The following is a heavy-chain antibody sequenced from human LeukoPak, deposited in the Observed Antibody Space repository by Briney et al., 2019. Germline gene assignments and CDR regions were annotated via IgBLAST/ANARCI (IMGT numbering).Heavy chain of an antibody. D-gene: IGHD6-13*01. CDR3: AGEGIAAAAFDY. V-gene: IGHV1-2*02. J-gene: IGHJ4*02. CDR2: INPSSGGT. Sequence: ASVKVSCKASGYTFNDFHLHWVRQAPGQGLEWMGWINPSSGGTNYAQNFQGRVTMTRDTSISTAYMELSRLRSDDTDVYYCAGEGIAAAAFDYWGQGTLVTVSS. CDR1: GYTFNDFH.